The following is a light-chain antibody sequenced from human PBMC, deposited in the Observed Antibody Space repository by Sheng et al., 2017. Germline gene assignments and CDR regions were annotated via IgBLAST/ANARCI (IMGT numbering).Light chain of an antibody. Sequence: DIQMTQSPSTLSASVGDRVTITCRASQSFXIWLAWYQHKPGKGPKLLIYKGSSLESGVPSRFSGSGSGPEFTLTISSLQPDDFATYYCQQYTSYPPTFGGGTKVEI. V-gene: IGKV1-5*03. J-gene: IGKJ4*01. CDR1: QSFXIW. CDR2: KGS. CDR3: QQYTSYPPT.